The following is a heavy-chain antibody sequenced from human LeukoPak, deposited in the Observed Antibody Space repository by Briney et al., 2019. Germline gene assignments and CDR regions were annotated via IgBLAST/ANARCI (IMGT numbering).Heavy chain of an antibody. D-gene: IGHD2-15*01. CDR3: ARYSALLRRPFDY. J-gene: IGHJ4*02. V-gene: IGHV4-30-4*08. CDR1: GGSISSGDYY. CDR2: IYYSGST. Sequence: SQTLSLTCTVSGGSISSGDYYWSWIRQPPGKGLEWIGYIYYSGSTYYNPSLKSRVTISVDTSKNQFSLKLSSVTAADTAVYYCARYSALLRRPFDYWGQGTLVTVSS.